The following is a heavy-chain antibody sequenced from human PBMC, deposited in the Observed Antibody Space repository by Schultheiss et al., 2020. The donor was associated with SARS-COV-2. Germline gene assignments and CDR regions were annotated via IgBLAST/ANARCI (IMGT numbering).Heavy chain of an antibody. V-gene: IGHV4-59*01. J-gene: IGHJ6*02. CDR1: GGSISSYY. CDR3: AARGVSYYYGMDV. CDR2: IYYTGST. D-gene: IGHD3-16*01. Sequence: SETLSLTCTVSGGSISSYYWSWIRQPPGKGLECIGSIYYTGSTKYNPSLKSRVTISVDTSKNQFSLKLSSVTAADTAVYYCAARGVSYYYGMDVWGQGTTVTVSS.